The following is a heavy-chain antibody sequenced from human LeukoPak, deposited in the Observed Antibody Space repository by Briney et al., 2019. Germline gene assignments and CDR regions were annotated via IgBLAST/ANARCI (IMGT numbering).Heavy chain of an antibody. CDR3: ARRALDNWYFDV. Sequence: NPSETLSLTCTVSGDSISSYFWSWMRQPPGKGLEWIAYINYSGSTNSNPSLKSRVTISADTSKDEFSLRLGSVTAADTAVYYCARRALDNWYFDVWGRGTLVTVSS. D-gene: IGHD4/OR15-4a*01. CDR1: GDSISSYF. J-gene: IGHJ2*01. V-gene: IGHV4-59*08. CDR2: INYSGST.